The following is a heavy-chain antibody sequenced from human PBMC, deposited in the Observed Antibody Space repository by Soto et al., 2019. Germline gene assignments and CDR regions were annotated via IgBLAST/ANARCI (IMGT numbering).Heavy chain of an antibody. Sequence: EVQLVESGGGLVQPGGSLRLSCAASGFTFSSYWMHWVRQVPGKGLVWVSRINSDGSSTGYADSVMGRFTISRDNAKNTLYLQVNSLRAEDTAVYYCARDQGYCSGGSCYVAGYWGQGTLVTVS. CDR1: GFTFSSYW. J-gene: IGHJ4*02. V-gene: IGHV3-74*01. CDR2: INSDGSST. CDR3: ARDQGYCSGGSCYVAGY. D-gene: IGHD2-15*01.